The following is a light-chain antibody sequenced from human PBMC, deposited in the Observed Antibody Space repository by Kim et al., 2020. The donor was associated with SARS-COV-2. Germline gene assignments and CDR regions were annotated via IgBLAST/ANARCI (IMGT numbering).Light chain of an antibody. CDR2: GNS. CDR1: SSNIGAGYD. J-gene: IGLJ3*02. V-gene: IGLV1-40*01. Sequence: RVTISCTGSSSNIGAGYDVHWYQQLPGTAPKLLIYGNSNRPSGVPDRFSGSKSGTSASLAITGLQAEDEADYYCQSYDSSLSCWLFGGGTQLTVL. CDR3: QSYDSSLSCWL.